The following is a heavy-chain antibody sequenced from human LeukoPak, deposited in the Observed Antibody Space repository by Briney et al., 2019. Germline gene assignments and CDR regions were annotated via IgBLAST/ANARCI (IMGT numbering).Heavy chain of an antibody. V-gene: IGHV4-34*01. CDR2: INHSGST. D-gene: IGHD3-3*01. J-gene: IGHJ5*02. Sequence: SETLSLTCAVYGGSFSGYYWSWIRQPPGKGLEWIGEINHSGSTNYNPSLKSRVTISVDTSKNQFSLKLSSVTAADTAVYYCARTPRKYDFWSGYYLWFDPWGQGTLVTVSS. CDR3: ARTPRKYDFWSGYYLWFDP. CDR1: GGSFSGYY.